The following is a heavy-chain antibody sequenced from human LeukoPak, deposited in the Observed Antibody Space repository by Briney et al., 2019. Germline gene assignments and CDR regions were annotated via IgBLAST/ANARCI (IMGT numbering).Heavy chain of an antibody. CDR2: ISTSSSFI. CDR1: GFTFSRYN. J-gene: IGHJ4*02. Sequence: GGSLRLSCAGSGFTFSRYNMNWIRQAPGKGLGWVSSISTSSSFIDYADSVKGRFTISRDNAKDSLHLQMDSLRADDTAVYYCVRDGIVGASYCFDFWGQGTLVTVSS. CDR3: VRDGIVGASYCFDF. D-gene: IGHD1-26*01. V-gene: IGHV3-21*01.